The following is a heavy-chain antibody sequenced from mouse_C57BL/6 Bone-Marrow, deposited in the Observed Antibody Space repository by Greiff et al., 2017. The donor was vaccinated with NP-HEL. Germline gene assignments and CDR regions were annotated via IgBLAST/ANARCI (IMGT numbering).Heavy chain of an antibody. J-gene: IGHJ3*01. CDR1: GFTFSSYA. V-gene: IGHV5-4*01. CDR3: ARDYYSAWFAY. Sequence: EVKLMESGGGLVKPGGSLKLSCAASGFTFSSYAMSWVRQTPEQRLEWVATISDGGSYTYYPDNVKGRFTLSRDNSKNNLYLQMSHLKSEDTAIYYCARDYYSAWFAYWGQGTLVTVSA. CDR2: ISDGGSYT. D-gene: IGHD1-1*01.